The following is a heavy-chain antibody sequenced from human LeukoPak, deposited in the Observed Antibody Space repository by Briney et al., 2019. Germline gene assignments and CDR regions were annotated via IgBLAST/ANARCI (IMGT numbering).Heavy chain of an antibody. D-gene: IGHD5-12*01. CDR2: INPKSGGT. CDR1: GYTFTDSY. CDR3: ASNRRYSGYDYIDF. J-gene: IGHJ4*02. V-gene: IGHV1-2*02. Sequence: GASVKVSCKASGYTFTDSYMHWARQAPGQGLEWMGWINPKSGGTNFAQNFQGRVTMTRDTSISIAYMELSRLSSDDTAIYYCASNRRYSGYDYIDFWGQGTLVTVSS.